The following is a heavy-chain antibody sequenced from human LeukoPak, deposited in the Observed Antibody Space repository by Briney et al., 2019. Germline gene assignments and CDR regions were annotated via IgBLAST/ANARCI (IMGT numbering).Heavy chain of an antibody. CDR2: ISYDGSNK. CDR3: ATDVGLVGATARIY. CDR1: GFTFSSYG. D-gene: IGHD1-26*01. Sequence: PGRSLRLSCAASGFTFSSYGMHWVRQAPGKGLEWVAVISYDGSNKYYADSVKGRFTISRDNSKNTLYLQMNSLRAEDTAVYYCATDVGLVGATARIYWGQGTLVTVSS. V-gene: IGHV3-30*03. J-gene: IGHJ4*02.